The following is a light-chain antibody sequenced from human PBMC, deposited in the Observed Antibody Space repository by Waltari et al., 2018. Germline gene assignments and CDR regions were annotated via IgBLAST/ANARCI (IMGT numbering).Light chain of an antibody. Sequence: DIQMIQSPSSLSASVGDRVTITCRASQTVSNHLNWYQQKPGKAPKLLIYAASSLQSVIPSRFSGSGSVTDFTLTISTLQPEDFATYYCQQGYSTPPTFGGGTKVEIK. J-gene: IGKJ4*01. CDR3: QQGYSTPPT. CDR1: QTVSNH. CDR2: AAS. V-gene: IGKV1-39*01.